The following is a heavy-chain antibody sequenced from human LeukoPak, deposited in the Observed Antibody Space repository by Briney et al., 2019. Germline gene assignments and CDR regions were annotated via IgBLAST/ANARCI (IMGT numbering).Heavy chain of an antibody. D-gene: IGHD3-10*01. V-gene: IGHV4-59*01. CDR1: GGSISSYY. Sequence: SETLSLTCTVSGGSISSYYWSWIRQPPGKGLEWVGYIYYSGSTNYNPSLKSRVTISVDTSKNQFSLKLSSVTAADTAVYYCARDRGFGELSGWFDPWGQGTLVTVSS. CDR3: ARDRGFGELSGWFDP. CDR2: IYYSGST. J-gene: IGHJ5*02.